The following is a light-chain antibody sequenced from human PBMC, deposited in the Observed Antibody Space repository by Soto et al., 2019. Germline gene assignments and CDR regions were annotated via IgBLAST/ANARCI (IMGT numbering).Light chain of an antibody. Sequence: EIVLTQSPGTLSLSPGERATLSCRASQSVSGNYFAWYQQKPGQAPRLLIYVGSTRATSIPDRFSGSGSGTDFTLTISRLEPEDFAVYYCQQYGTLPRTFGQGTRVDIK. J-gene: IGKJ1*01. CDR3: QQYGTLPRT. V-gene: IGKV3-20*01. CDR1: QSVSGNY. CDR2: VGS.